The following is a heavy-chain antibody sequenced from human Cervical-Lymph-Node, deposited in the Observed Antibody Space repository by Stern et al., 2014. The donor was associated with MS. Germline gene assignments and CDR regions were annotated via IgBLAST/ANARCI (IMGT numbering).Heavy chain of an antibody. Sequence: VQLLQSGGAVVQPGRSLRLSCAASGFTFSSYGMHWVRPAPGKGLEWVPVISYDGNHKYYAASVKGRFTISRDNSKNTLHLQMNSVTPDDTAIYYCARDYEDTSMLFDHWGQGTLVTVSS. CDR3: ARDYEDTSMLFDH. CDR1: GFTFSSYG. D-gene: IGHD2-8*01. V-gene: IGHV3-30*03. CDR2: ISYDGNHK. J-gene: IGHJ4*02.